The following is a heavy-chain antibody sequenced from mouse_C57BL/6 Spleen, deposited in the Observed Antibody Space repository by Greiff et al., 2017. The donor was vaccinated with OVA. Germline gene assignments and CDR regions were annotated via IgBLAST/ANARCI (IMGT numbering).Heavy chain of an antibody. J-gene: IGHJ3*01. Sequence: QVQLQQSGPELVKPGASVKISCKASGYAFSSSWMNWVKQRPGKGLEWIGQIYPGDGDTNYNGKFKGKATLTADKSSSTAYMQLSSLASEDSAVYFCARRDYDPVAYWGRGTLVTVSA. D-gene: IGHD2-4*01. CDR2: IYPGDGDT. CDR3: ARRDYDPVAY. CDR1: GYAFSSSW. V-gene: IGHV1-82*01.